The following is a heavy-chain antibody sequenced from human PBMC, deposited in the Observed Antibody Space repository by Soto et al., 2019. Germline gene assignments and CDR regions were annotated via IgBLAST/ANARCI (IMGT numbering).Heavy chain of an antibody. CDR1: GGSFSGYY. CDR3: ARDTGDY. Sequence: SETLSLTCAVYGGSFSGYYWSWIRQPPGKGLEWIGEINHSGSTNYNPSLKSRVTISVDTSKNQFSLKLSSVTAADTAVYYCARDTGDYWGQGTLVTVSS. J-gene: IGHJ4*02. V-gene: IGHV4-34*01. CDR2: INHSGST. D-gene: IGHD3-10*01.